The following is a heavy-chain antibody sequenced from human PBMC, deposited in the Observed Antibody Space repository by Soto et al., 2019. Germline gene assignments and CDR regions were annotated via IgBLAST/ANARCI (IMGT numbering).Heavy chain of an antibody. Sequence: QVTLKESGPVLVKPTETLTLTCTVSGFSLSNARMGVSWIRQSPGKALEWLAHIFSNDEKYYSTTLKNRLTISKDTTNSQVVLTMTNMDPVDTATYYCARIKFGIPSANLRWFDPWGQGTLVTVSS. CDR1: GFSLSNARMG. V-gene: IGHV2-26*01. CDR2: IFSNDEK. J-gene: IGHJ5*02. CDR3: ARIKFGIPSANLRWFDP. D-gene: IGHD2-15*01.